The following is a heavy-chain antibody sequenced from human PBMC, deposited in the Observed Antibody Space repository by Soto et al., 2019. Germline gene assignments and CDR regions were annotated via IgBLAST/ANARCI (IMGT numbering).Heavy chain of an antibody. Sequence: GGSLRLSCAASAFTLSNAWMNWVRQAPGKGLEWVGRIKSKTDGGTTDYAAPVKGKFTISRDDSKNTLYLQMNSLKTEDTAVYYCSTSRGAYGESRGYFDYWGQGTLVTVSS. CDR3: STSRGAYGESRGYFDY. J-gene: IGHJ4*02. D-gene: IGHD4-17*01. CDR1: AFTLSNAW. V-gene: IGHV3-15*07. CDR2: IKSKTDGGTT.